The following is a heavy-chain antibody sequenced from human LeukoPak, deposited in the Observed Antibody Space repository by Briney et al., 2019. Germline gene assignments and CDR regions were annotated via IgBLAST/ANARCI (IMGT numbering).Heavy chain of an antibody. CDR3: ARRSAARDAFDI. Sequence: PGGSLRLSCAASGFTFSSYWMHWVRQAPGKGLVWVSRINSDAITISYADSVKGRFTISRDNAKNTLYLQMNSLRAEDTAVHYCARRSAARDAFDIWGQGTMVTVSS. D-gene: IGHD6-6*01. CDR1: GFTFSSYW. V-gene: IGHV3-74*01. CDR2: INSDAITI. J-gene: IGHJ3*02.